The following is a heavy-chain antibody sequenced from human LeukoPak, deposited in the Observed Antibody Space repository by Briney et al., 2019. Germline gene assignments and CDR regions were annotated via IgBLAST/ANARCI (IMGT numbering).Heavy chain of an antibody. CDR2: INPNSGGT. J-gene: IGHJ5*02. Sequence: ASVKVSCKASGYTFTSYGISWVRQAPGQGLEWMGWINPNSGGTNYAQKFQGRVTMTRDTSISTAYMELSRLRSDDTAVYYCARDKGSMVRGVIYASFDPWGQGTLVTVSS. V-gene: IGHV1-2*02. CDR1: GYTFTSYG. D-gene: IGHD3-10*01. CDR3: ARDKGSMVRGVIYASFDP.